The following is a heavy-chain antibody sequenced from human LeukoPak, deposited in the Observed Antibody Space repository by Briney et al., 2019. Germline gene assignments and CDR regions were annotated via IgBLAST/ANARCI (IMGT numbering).Heavy chain of an antibody. CDR3: ARDHLRLGATGASEI. Sequence: GGSLRLSCAASGFTFSTYWMTWVRQSPGKGLEWVANIKEDGSEKYYVDSVKGRFTISRDNAKNSLYLQMSSLRAEDTAVYYCARDHLRLGATGASEIWGQGTMVTVSS. CDR2: IKEDGSEK. CDR1: GFTFSTYW. D-gene: IGHD1-26*01. J-gene: IGHJ3*02. V-gene: IGHV3-7*05.